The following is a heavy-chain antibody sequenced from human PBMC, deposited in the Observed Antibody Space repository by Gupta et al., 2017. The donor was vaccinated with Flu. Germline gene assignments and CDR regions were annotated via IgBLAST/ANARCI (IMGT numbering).Heavy chain of an antibody. D-gene: IGHD6-13*01. CDR1: GITCSEHK. Sequence: RLVESGGGLVQPGGSLRLSCVVWGITCSEHKKEWVRQAPGKGLEWFGRIRNKANSSTTEYAASVKDRFTITRDDSKSSLYLQMNSLKNEDTAVYYCSRGETGPSAPGRNDCWGQGTLVTVSS. CDR3: SRGETGPSAPGRNDC. J-gene: IGHJ4*02. V-gene: IGHV3-72*01. CDR2: IRNKANSSTT.